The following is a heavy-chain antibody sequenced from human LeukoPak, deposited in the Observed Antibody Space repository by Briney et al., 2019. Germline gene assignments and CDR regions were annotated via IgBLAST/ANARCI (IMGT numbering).Heavy chain of an antibody. J-gene: IGHJ3*02. CDR3: AKDKGVVAFDI. D-gene: IGHD2-15*01. Sequence: GGSLRLSCATAGLTFSNHGMHWVRQAPGKGLEGVTCIRNEGSDKYYADSVKGRFTISRDNSKNTLYLQMNPLRAEDTAVYYCAKDKGVVAFDIWGQGTMVTVSS. CDR2: IRNEGSDK. CDR1: GLTFSNHG. V-gene: IGHV3-30*02.